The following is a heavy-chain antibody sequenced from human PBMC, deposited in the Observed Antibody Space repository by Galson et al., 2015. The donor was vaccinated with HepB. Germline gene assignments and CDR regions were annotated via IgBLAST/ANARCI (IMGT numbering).Heavy chain of an antibody. Sequence: SLRLSCAASGFNFNIYTMTWVRQAQGKGLEWLSSINSNGYYIFYADSVKGRFTVSRDNAKNSLYLQINSLRDNDTAVYYCMRAHCATSDCLPPYWGQGTLVTVSS. CDR1: GFNFNIYT. CDR3: MRAHCATSDCLPPY. J-gene: IGHJ4*02. CDR2: INSNGYYI. D-gene: IGHD5/OR15-5a*01. V-gene: IGHV3-21*01.